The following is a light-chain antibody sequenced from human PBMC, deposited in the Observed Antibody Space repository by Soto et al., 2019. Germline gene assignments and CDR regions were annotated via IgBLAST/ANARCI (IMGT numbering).Light chain of an antibody. CDR1: QTVSRSA. J-gene: IGKJ1*01. CDR2: GAS. Sequence: ELVLTPSKGTRSLSPGERAHIYCRASQTVSRSALAWYQQKPGQDPRILIYGASNRATGIPDRFSGSGSGTDFTLTISSLQSEDFAVYYCQQYNNWLWTGGQGHKVAIK. V-gene: IGKV3-20*01. CDR3: QQYNNWLWT.